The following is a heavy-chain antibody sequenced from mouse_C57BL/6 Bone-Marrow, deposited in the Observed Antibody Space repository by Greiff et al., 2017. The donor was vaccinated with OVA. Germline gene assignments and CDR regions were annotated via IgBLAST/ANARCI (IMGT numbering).Heavy chain of an antibody. Sequence: EVKLEESGGGLVQPGGSMKLSCAASGFTFSDAWMDWVRQSPEKGLEWVAEIRNKANNHATYYAESVKGRFTISRDDSKSSVYLQMNSLRAEDTGIYYCTEVGLYYDYDGYYAMDYWGQGTSVTVSS. V-gene: IGHV6-6*01. J-gene: IGHJ4*01. D-gene: IGHD2-4*01. CDR1: GFTFSDAW. CDR2: IRNKANNHAT. CDR3: TEVGLYYDYDGYYAMDY.